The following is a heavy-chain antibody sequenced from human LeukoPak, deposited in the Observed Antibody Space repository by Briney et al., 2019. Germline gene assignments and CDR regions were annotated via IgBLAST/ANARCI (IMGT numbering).Heavy chain of an antibody. CDR2: IYYSGST. CDR1: GGSISSGGYY. V-gene: IGHV4-31*03. CDR3: ARVASPRLSAESDAFDI. J-gene: IGHJ3*02. D-gene: IGHD3-16*02. Sequence: SETLSLTCTVSGGSISSGGYYWSWIRQHPGKGLEWIGYIYYSGSTYYNPSPKSRVTISVDTSKNQFSLKLSSVTAADTAVYYCARVASPRLSAESDAFDIWGQGTMVTVSS.